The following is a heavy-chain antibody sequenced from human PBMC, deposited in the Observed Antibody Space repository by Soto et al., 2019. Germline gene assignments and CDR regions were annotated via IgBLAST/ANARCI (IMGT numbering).Heavy chain of an antibody. Sequence: QVQLVQSGAEVKKPGASVKVSCKASGYTFTSYYMHWVRQAPGQGLEWMGIINPSGGSTSYAQKFQGRVPMTRDTSTSTVYMALSSLRSEDTAVYYCTRAAQLGYCSGGSCSEFDYWGQGTLVTVSS. V-gene: IGHV1-46*03. D-gene: IGHD2-15*01. CDR2: INPSGGST. CDR1: GYTFTSYY. CDR3: TRAAQLGYCSGGSCSEFDY. J-gene: IGHJ4*02.